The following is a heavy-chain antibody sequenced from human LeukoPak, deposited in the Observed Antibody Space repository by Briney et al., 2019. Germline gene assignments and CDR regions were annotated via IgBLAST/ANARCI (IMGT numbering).Heavy chain of an antibody. CDR2: IHYSGST. D-gene: IGHD5-18*01. V-gene: IGHV4-59*01. Sequence: SETLSLTCTVSGGSISSYYWSWIRQPPGKGLEWIGYIHYSGSTNYNPSLKSRVTISVDTSKNQFSLKLSSVTAADTAVYYYARTTEGGYTYGYFYYYYMDVWGKGTTVTISS. CDR3: ARTTEGGYTYGYFYYYYMDV. J-gene: IGHJ6*03. CDR1: GGSISSYY.